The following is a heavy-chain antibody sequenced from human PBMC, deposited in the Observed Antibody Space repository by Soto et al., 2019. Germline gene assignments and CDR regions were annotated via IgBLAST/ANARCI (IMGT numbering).Heavy chain of an antibody. D-gene: IGHD5-12*01. J-gene: IGHJ5*02. CDR1: GYTFTGYY. CDR3: ARLRHSGYVMSDHWFDP. V-gene: IGHV1-2*02. Sequence: ASVKVSCKASGYTFTGYYMHWVRQAPGQGREWMGWINPNSGGTNYAQKFQGRVTMTRDTSISTAYMELSRLRSDDTAVYYCARLRHSGYVMSDHWFDPWGQGTLVTVSS. CDR2: INPNSGGT.